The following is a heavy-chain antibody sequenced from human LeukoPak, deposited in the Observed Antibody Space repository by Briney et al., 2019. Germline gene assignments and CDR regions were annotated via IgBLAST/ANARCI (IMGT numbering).Heavy chain of an antibody. V-gene: IGHV3-23*01. CDR1: GFTFSTYA. CDR2: LTNSGGSGGVT. D-gene: IGHD3-22*01. Sequence: GGSLRLSCAASGFTFSTYAMSWVRQAPGKGLEWVSALTNSGGSGGVTYYADSVKGRFIISRDNSKSTLYLQLSSLRAEATAVYYCAKAMSTDHYDSRGFYRVDFDSWGQGTLVTVSS. CDR3: AKAMSTDHYDSRGFYRVDFDS. J-gene: IGHJ4*02.